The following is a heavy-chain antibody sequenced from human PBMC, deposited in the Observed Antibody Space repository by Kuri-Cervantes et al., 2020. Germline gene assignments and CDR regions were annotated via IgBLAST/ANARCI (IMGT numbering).Heavy chain of an antibody. CDR2: ISVSGGST. D-gene: IGHD5-24*01. CDR3: ARDREMATILDYYYYGMDV. J-gene: IGHJ6*02. Sequence: GESLKISCAASGFTFSSYAMSWVRQAPGKGLEWVSAISVSGGSTYYADSVKGRFTISRDNSKNTLYLQMNSLRAEDTAVYYCARDREMATILDYYYYGMDVWGQGTTVTVSS. CDR1: GFTFSSYA. V-gene: IGHV3-23*01.